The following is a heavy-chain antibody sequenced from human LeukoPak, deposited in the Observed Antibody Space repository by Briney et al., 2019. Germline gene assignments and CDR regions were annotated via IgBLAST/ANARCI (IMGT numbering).Heavy chain of an antibody. CDR1: GGSISSYY. Sequence: ASETLPLTCTVSGGSISSYYWSWIRQPPGKGLEWIGYIYHSGSTYYNPSLKSRVTISVDRSKDQFSLKLSSVTAADTAVYYCARGMRAYSSSPASYYMDVWGKGTTVTVSS. V-gene: IGHV4-59*12. CDR3: ARGMRAYSSSPASYYMDV. J-gene: IGHJ6*03. D-gene: IGHD6-6*01. CDR2: IYHSGST.